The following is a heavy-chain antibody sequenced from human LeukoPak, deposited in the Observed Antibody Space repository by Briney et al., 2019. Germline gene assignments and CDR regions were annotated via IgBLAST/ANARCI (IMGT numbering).Heavy chain of an antibody. CDR2: ISAYNGNT. V-gene: IGHV1-18*01. Sequence: GASVKVSCKASGYTFTSYGISWVRQAPGQGLEWMGWISAYNGNTNYAQKLQGRVTMTTDTSTSTAYMELRSLRSDDTAVYYCARAPGHFWSGPNWFDPWGQGTLVTVSS. CDR1: GYTFTSYG. D-gene: IGHD3-3*01. J-gene: IGHJ5*02. CDR3: ARAPGHFWSGPNWFDP.